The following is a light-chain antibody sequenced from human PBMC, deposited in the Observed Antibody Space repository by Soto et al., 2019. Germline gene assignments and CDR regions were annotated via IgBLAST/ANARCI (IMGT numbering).Light chain of an antibody. J-gene: IGKJ5*01. CDR2: DAS. CDR3: QRYGSSPLIT. Sequence: EIVLTQSAATLSLSPGERATLSCRASQSVNSYLAWYQHKPGQSPRLLIYDASIRATGIPDRFSGSGSGTDFTLTIRRLEPEDFAVYFCQRYGSSPLITFGQGTRLEIK. CDR1: QSVNSY. V-gene: IGKV3-20*01.